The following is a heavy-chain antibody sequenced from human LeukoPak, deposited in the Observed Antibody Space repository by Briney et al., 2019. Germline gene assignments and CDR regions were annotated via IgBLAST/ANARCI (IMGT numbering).Heavy chain of an antibody. CDR2: VYRGGGA. D-gene: IGHD7-27*01. CDR3: ARWAGLGRWYFDL. Sequence: GGSLRLSCAASGFTVSSSFMSWVRQVPGKGLEWVSVVYRGGGADYADSVKGRFAISTDNSKNTLYLQMNSLRAEDTAVYYCARWAGLGRWYFDLWGRGTLVTVSS. J-gene: IGHJ2*01. CDR1: GFTVSSSF. V-gene: IGHV3-53*01.